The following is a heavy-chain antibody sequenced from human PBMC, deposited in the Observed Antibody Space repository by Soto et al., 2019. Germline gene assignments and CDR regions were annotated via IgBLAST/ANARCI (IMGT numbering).Heavy chain of an antibody. Sequence: EVHLLESGGGVVQPGGSLRLSCAASGFTFSTYAMSWVRQAPGKGLEWVSGIGGSDGSTFYADSVKGRFTISRDNSKNTLSLHMNSLRAEDTAVYYCAKFDSRGYARAPFDYWGQGTLVTVSS. CDR3: AKFDSRGYARAPFDY. J-gene: IGHJ4*02. CDR1: GFTFSTYA. CDR2: IGGSDGST. V-gene: IGHV3-23*01. D-gene: IGHD3-22*01.